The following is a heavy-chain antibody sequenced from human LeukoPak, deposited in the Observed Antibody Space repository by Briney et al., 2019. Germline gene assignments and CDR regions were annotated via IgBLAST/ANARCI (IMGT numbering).Heavy chain of an antibody. D-gene: IGHD2-2*01. V-gene: IGHV1-18*01. CDR2: ISAYNGNT. J-gene: IGHJ6*02. Sequence: EASVNVSCKASGYTFTSYGISWVRQAPGQGLEWMGWISAYNGNTNYAQKLQGRVTMTTDTSTSTAYMELRSLGSEDTAVYYCARDREDIVVVPAAMRRDYYYYGMDVWGQGTTVTVSS. CDR1: GYTFTSYG. CDR3: ARDREDIVVVPAAMRRDYYYYGMDV.